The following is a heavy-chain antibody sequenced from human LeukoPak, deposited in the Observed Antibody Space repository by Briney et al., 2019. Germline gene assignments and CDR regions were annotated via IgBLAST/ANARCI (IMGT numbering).Heavy chain of an antibody. V-gene: IGHV3-11*03. D-gene: IGHD3-10*01. Sequence: PGGSLRLSCAASGFTFSDCYMSWIRQAPGKGLEWVSYISSSSTYTKYADSVKGRFAISRDNAKNSLYLQMDSLRAEDTAVYYCARYGSGSYWYFDLWGRGTQVTVSS. CDR2: ISSSSTYT. CDR3: ARYGSGSYWYFDL. J-gene: IGHJ2*01. CDR1: GFTFSDCY.